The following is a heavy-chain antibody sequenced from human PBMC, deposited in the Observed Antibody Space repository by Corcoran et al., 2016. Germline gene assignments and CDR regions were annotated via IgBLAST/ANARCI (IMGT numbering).Heavy chain of an antibody. Sequence: QVQLQQWGAGLLKPSETLSLTCAVYGGSFSDNAWSWIRQPPGKGLEWIGEISHRGITTYNPSLKSRITISVDTSKTQFSLKLSSVSAAETAVYYCARHFKTGWYFDLWGPGTLVTVSS. V-gene: IGHV4-34*01. CDR2: ISHRGIT. J-gene: IGHJ2*01. CDR3: ARHFKTGWYFDL. CDR1: GGSFSDNA.